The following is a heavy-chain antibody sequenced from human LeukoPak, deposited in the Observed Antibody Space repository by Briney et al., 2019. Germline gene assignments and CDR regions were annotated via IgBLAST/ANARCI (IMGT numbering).Heavy chain of an antibody. Sequence: SETLSLTCTGSGGAISSYYWSWIRQPPGKELKGIGYIYYSGSTSYNPSLKSRVTISVDTSKNQFSLKLSSVTAADSAVYYCARHDSSGYYSGCFDYGGQGTVVTVSS. CDR2: IYYSGST. V-gene: IGHV4-59*08. J-gene: IGHJ4*02. D-gene: IGHD3-22*01. CDR3: ARHDSSGYYSGCFDY. CDR1: GGAISSYY.